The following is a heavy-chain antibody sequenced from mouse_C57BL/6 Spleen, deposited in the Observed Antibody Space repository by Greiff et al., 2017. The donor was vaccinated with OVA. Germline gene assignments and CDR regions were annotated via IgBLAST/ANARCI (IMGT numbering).Heavy chain of an antibody. CDR2: INPNNGGT. CDR1: GYTFTDYY. CDR3: ARSGSPLYFDY. V-gene: IGHV1-26*01. D-gene: IGHD1-1*01. J-gene: IGHJ2*01. Sequence: EVQLQQSGPELVKPGASVKISCKASGYTFTDYYMNWVKQSHGKSLEWIGDINPNNGGTSYNQKFKGKATLTVDKSSSTAYMELRSLTSEDSAVYYCARSGSPLYFDYWGQGTTLTVSS.